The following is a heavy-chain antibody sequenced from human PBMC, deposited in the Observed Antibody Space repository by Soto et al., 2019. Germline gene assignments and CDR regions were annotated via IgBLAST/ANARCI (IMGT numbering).Heavy chain of an antibody. J-gene: IGHJ4*02. CDR3: ARDANSDSCGYYSDY. Sequence: ASVKVSCKSSGYTFTSYSLNWVRQAPAQGLEWMGWISTYSENTKHAQKFQGRVTMTTDTSTSTAYMELKSMRSDDTAVYFCARDANSDSCGYYSDYWGQGPLVTVSS. CDR2: ISTYSENT. V-gene: IGHV1-18*01. D-gene: IGHD3-22*01. CDR1: GYTFTSYS.